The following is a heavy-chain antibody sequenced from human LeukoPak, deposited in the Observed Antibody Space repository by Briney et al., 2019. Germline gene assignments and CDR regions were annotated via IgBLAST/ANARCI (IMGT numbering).Heavy chain of an antibody. CDR3: ASFGSSGYWLDY. CDR1: GFTFSNYW. J-gene: IGHJ4*02. Sequence: GGSLRLSCAASGFTFSNYWMHWVRQAPGKGLVWVSHINNDGTSTTYADSVKGRFTISRDNAKHTLYLQMNSLRAEDTAVYYCASFGSSGYWLDYWGQGALVTVSS. CDR2: INNDGTST. V-gene: IGHV3-74*01. D-gene: IGHD3-22*01.